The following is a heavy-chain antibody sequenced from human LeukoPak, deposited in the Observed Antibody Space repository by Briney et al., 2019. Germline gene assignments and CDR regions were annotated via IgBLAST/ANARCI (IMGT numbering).Heavy chain of an antibody. Sequence: ASVKVSCKASGYTSTGYYMHWVRQAPGQGLEWMGWINPNSGGTNYAQKFQGRVTMTRDTSISTAYMELSRLRSDDTAVYYCARERLPTRGYYYYYGMDVWGQGTTVTVSS. J-gene: IGHJ6*02. CDR3: ARERLPTRGYYYYYGMDV. D-gene: IGHD2-15*01. V-gene: IGHV1-2*02. CDR1: GYTSTGYY. CDR2: INPNSGGT.